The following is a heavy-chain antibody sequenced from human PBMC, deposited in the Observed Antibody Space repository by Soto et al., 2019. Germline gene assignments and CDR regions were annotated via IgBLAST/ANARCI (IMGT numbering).Heavy chain of an antibody. CDR2: ISGSGGST. J-gene: IGHJ4*02. CDR1: GFTFSSYA. Sequence: EVQLLESGGGLVQPGGSLRLSCAASGFTFSSYAMSWVRQAPGKGLEWVSAISGSGGSTYYADSVKGRFTISRDNSKNTLYLQMNSLRAEDTAVYYCAKDLLYYDSSGYHVNFDYWGQGTLVTVSS. D-gene: IGHD3-22*01. V-gene: IGHV3-23*01. CDR3: AKDLLYYDSSGYHVNFDY.